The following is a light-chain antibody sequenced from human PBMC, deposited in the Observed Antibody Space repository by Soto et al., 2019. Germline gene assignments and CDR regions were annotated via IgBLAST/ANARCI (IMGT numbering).Light chain of an antibody. CDR2: GAS. CDR3: QQYGSSPLT. J-gene: IGKJ4*01. V-gene: IGKV3-20*01. CDR1: QSVNSDF. Sequence: EIVLTQSPGTLSLSPGERTTLSCRASQSVNSDFLAWYQHKPGQSPRLLIYGASSRATAIPDRFSGSGSGTDFTLTISRLEPEDFAVYYCQQYGSSPLTFGGGTKVEIK.